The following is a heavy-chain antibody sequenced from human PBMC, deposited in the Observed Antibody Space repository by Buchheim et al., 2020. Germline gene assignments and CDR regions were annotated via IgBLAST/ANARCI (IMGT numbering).Heavy chain of an antibody. CDR3: ARVAGATNWFDP. D-gene: IGHD4/OR15-4a*01. Sequence: EVQLVESGGGLVQPGGSLRLSCRASGFTFSNYWMSWVRQAPGKGLEWVANIKQDGSETYYVDSVKGRFTISRDNGKNSLYLQVNSLTAEDTAMYYCARVAGATNWFDPWGQGTL. CDR2: IKQDGSET. V-gene: IGHV3-7*03. J-gene: IGHJ5*02. CDR1: GFTFSNYW.